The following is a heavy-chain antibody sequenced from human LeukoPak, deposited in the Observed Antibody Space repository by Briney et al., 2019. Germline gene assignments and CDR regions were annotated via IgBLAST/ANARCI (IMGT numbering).Heavy chain of an antibody. CDR1: GGSIRSYY. CDR2: IYYSGST. J-gene: IGHJ4*02. CDR3: ARGGVRQYYGDFDS. Sequence: SETLSLTCTVSGGSIRSYYWGWIRQPPGKGLEWIGSIYYSGSTYYNPSLKSRVTISVDTSKNQFSLKLSSVTAADTAIYYCARGGVRQYYGDFDSWGQGILVTVSS. D-gene: IGHD3-16*01. V-gene: IGHV4-39*07.